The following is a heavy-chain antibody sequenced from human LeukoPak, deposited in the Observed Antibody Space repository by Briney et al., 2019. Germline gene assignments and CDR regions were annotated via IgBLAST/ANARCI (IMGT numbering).Heavy chain of an antibody. J-gene: IGHJ4*02. Sequence: GGSLRLSCPASGFTFSSYWMHWVRQAPGKGLVWVSRINSDGSSTSYADSVKGRFTISRDNAKNTLYLQMNSLRAEDTAVYYCARDQGSSWFDYWGQGTLVTVSS. CDR2: INSDGSST. CDR3: ARDQGSSWFDY. D-gene: IGHD6-13*01. CDR1: GFTFSSYW. V-gene: IGHV3-74*01.